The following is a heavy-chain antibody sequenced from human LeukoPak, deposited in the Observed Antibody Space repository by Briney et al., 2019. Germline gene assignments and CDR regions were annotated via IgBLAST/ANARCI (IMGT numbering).Heavy chain of an antibody. Sequence: GGSLRLSCAASGFTFSSYSMNWVRQAPGKGLDWVSSISSSSSYIYYADSVKGRFAISRDNAKNSLYLQMNSLRAEDTAVYYCARDGYSSSWRYAFDIWGQGTMVTVSS. CDR2: ISSSSSYI. V-gene: IGHV3-21*01. CDR1: GFTFSSYS. CDR3: ARDGYSSSWRYAFDI. D-gene: IGHD6-13*01. J-gene: IGHJ3*02.